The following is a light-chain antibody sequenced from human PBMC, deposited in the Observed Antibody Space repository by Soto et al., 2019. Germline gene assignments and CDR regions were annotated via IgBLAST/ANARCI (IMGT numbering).Light chain of an antibody. CDR3: AAWDDSLSGQV. CDR2: RSN. CDR1: TSNIGSNS. J-gene: IGLJ2*01. Sequence: QSVLTQPPSASGTPGQRVTISCSGSTSNIGSNSVFWYQHLPGTAPKLLIYRSNQRASGVPDRFSGSKSGTSASLAISGLRSEDEADDYCAAWDDSLSGQVFGGGTKLTVL. V-gene: IGLV1-47*01.